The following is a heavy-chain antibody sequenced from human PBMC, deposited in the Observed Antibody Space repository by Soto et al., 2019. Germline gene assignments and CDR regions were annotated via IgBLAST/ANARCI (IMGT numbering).Heavy chain of an antibody. V-gene: IGHV1-69*01. Sequence: QVQLVQSGAEVKKPGSSVKVSCKASGGTFSSYAISWVRQAPGQGLEWMGGIIPIFGTANYAQKFQGRVKVNGGESTSNGQKGLGSPGTEGTGVYYCEGGGVAAGPEPYHHHGKDGWGQGDTVTGSS. J-gene: IGHJ6*02. CDR1: GGTFSSYA. CDR3: EGGGVAAGPEPYHHHGKDG. D-gene: IGHD2-15*01. CDR2: IIPIFGTA.